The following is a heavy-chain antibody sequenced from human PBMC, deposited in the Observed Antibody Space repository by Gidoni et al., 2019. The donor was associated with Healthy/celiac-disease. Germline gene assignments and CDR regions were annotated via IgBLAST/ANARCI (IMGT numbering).Heavy chain of an antibody. V-gene: IGHV3-33*01. CDR1: GFPFSSYG. D-gene: IGHD3-22*01. Sequence: QVQLVESGGGVVQPGRSLRLSCAASGFPFSSYGMHWVRQAPGKGLEWVAVIWYDGSNKDYADSVKGRFTISRDNSKNTLYLQMNSLRAEDTAVYYCARGVVDDHYYDSSGHYYFDYWGQGTLVTVSS. CDR3: ARGVVDDHYYDSSGHYYFDY. CDR2: IWYDGSNK. J-gene: IGHJ4*02.